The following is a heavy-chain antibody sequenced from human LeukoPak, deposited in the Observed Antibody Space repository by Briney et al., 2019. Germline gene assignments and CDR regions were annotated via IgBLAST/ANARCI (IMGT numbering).Heavy chain of an antibody. CDR1: GGSFSGYY. Sequence: SETLSLTCAVYGGSFSGYYWSWIRQPPGKGLEWIGEINHGGSTNYNPSLKSRVTISVDTSKNQFSLKLSSVTAADTAVYYCAGTYYYGSGSYYNGIYYFDYWGQGTLVTVSS. CDR2: INHGGST. D-gene: IGHD3-10*01. CDR3: AGTYYYGSGSYYNGIYYFDY. J-gene: IGHJ4*02. V-gene: IGHV4-34*01.